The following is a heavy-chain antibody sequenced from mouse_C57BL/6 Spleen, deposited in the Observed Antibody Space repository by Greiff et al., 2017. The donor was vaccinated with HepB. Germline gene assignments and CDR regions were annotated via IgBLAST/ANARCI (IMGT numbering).Heavy chain of an antibody. CDR3: AIIYYDYDAWFAY. V-gene: IGHV2-6*01. D-gene: IGHD2-4*01. CDR2: IWGVGST. CDR1: GFSLTSYG. J-gene: IGHJ3*01. Sequence: VQLMESGPGLVAPSQSLSITCTVSGFSLTSYGVDWVRQSPGKGLEWLGVIWGVGSTNYNSALKSRLSISKDNSKSQVFLKMNSLQTDDTAMYYCAIIYYDYDAWFAYWGQGTLVTVSA.